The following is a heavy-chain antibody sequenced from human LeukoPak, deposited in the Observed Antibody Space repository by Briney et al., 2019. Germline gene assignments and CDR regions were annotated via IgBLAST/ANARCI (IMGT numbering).Heavy chain of an antibody. CDR2: IAGSGDT. Sequence: GGTLRLSCATSGFTFDYHGMTWVRQAPGKGLEWVATIAGSGDTYYGDSVKGRFTISRDNSKSTLYLQMSSLRADDTAVYYCAKDTGFFLPGEWGQGTLVTVSS. D-gene: IGHD2/OR15-2a*01. CDR1: GFTFDYHG. V-gene: IGHV3-23*01. J-gene: IGHJ4*02. CDR3: AKDTGFFLPGE.